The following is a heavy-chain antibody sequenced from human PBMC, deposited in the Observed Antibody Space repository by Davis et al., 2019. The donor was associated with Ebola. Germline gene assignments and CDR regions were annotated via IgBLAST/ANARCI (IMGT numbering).Heavy chain of an antibody. Sequence: KVSCKASGYTFTSYWIGWVRQMPGKGLEWMGIIYPGDSDTRYSPSFQGQVTISADKSISTAYLQWSSLKASDTAMYYCARQQNSYYDFWSGYPRGGFDPWGQGTLVTVSS. V-gene: IGHV5-51*01. CDR2: IYPGDSDT. D-gene: IGHD3-3*01. J-gene: IGHJ5*02. CDR3: ARQQNSYYDFWSGYPRGGFDP. CDR1: GYTFTSYW.